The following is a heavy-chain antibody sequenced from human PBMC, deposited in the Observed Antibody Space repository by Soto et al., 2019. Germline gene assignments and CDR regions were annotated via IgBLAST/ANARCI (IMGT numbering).Heavy chain of an antibody. CDR2: MNPNSGNT. CDR1: GYTFTSYD. V-gene: IGHV1-8*02. Sequence: QVQLVQSGAEVKKPGASVKVSCKASGYTFTSYDINWVRQATGQGLEWMGWMNPNSGNTGYAQKFQGRVTMTRNTSISTAYMELSSLRSEDTAVYYCARATLSGGYDYSDYYYYKDVWGKGTTVTVSS. CDR3: ARATLSGGYDYSDYYYYKDV. D-gene: IGHD5-12*01. J-gene: IGHJ6*03.